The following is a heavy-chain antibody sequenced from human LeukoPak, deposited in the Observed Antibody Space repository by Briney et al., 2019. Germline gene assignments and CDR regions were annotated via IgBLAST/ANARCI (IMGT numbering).Heavy chain of an antibody. CDR1: GFTFSSYD. CDR2: IGTAGET. J-gene: IGHJ6*02. D-gene: IGHD3-3*01. CDR3: ARVGGYEGYGMDV. Sequence: PGGSLRPSCAASGFTFSSYDMHWVRQGTGKGLELVSAIGTAGETYFRGSVKGRFTISRENAKNSLYLQMNSLRAGDTAVYYCARVGGYEGYGMDVWGQGTTVTVSS. V-gene: IGHV3-13*01.